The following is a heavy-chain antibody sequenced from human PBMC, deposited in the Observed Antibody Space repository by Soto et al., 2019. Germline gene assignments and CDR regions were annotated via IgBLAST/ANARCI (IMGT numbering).Heavy chain of an antibody. V-gene: IGHV1-3*01. CDR3: ARVRSGYYVDFFDY. CDR1: GYTFTSYA. Sequence: VKVSCKASGYTFTSYAMHWVRQAPGQRLEWMGWINAGNGNTKYSQKFQGRVTITRDTSASTAYMELSSLRSEDTAVYYCARVRSGYYVDFFDYWGQGTLVTVSS. D-gene: IGHD3-22*01. CDR2: INAGNGNT. J-gene: IGHJ4*02.